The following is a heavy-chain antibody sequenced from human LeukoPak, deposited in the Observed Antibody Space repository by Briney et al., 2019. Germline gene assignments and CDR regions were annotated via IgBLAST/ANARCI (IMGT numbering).Heavy chain of an antibody. CDR3: VKGVQGVRGSNSWEYFQH. Sequence: GGSLRLSCSASGFSFSSSAMHWVRQAPGKGLEYVSAISRDGAGTYYADSVKDRVTISRDNSKNTLYLQMSSLTPEDTAVYYCVKGVQGVRGSNSWEYFQHWGQGTLVTVSS. J-gene: IGHJ1*01. D-gene: IGHD3-10*01. CDR1: GFSFSSSA. V-gene: IGHV3-64D*06. CDR2: ISRDGAGT.